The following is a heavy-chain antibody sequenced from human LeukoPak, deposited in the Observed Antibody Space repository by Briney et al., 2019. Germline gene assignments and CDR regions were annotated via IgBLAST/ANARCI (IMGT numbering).Heavy chain of an antibody. CDR1: GGTVSSYA. D-gene: IGHD3-22*01. Sequence: GASVKVSCKASGGTVSSYAISWVRQAPGQGLEWMGGRIAIFGTANYAQKFQGRVTITADESTSTAYMELSSLRSEDTAVYYCARGGPTYYYDSSGYQASFDYWGQGTLVTVSS. V-gene: IGHV1-69*13. CDR2: RIAIFGTA. J-gene: IGHJ4*02. CDR3: ARGGPTYYYDSSGYQASFDY.